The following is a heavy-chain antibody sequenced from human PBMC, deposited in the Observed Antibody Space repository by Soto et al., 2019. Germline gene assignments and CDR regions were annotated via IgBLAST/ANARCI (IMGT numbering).Heavy chain of an antibody. J-gene: IGHJ4*02. CDR1: GFTFSSYS. V-gene: IGHV3-48*04. CDR2: ISSSRSTI. Sequence: GGSLRLSCAASGFTFSSYSMNWVRQAPGKGLEWVSYISSSRSTIYYADYVKGRFTISRDNAKNALYLKMNSLRAEYTAVYYCARYLAPSAAEFGYLDYWGQGTLVTVSS. CDR3: ARYLAPSAAEFGYLDY. D-gene: IGHD6-13*01.